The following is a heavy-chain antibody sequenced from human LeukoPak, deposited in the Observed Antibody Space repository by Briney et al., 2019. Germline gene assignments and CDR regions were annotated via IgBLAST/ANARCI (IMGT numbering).Heavy chain of an antibody. D-gene: IGHD6-13*01. CDR1: GGSISRYY. CDR3: ARGVYIAAAQYGY. CDR2: IYSDGDV. V-gene: IGHV4-4*07. J-gene: IGHJ4*02. Sequence: SETLSLTCTVSGGSISRYYWSWIRQPAGKGLQWIGRIYSDGDVKYNPSLKSRVTMSVDTSKNQFSLKLSSATAADTAVYYCARGVYIAAAQYGYWGQGTLVTVSS.